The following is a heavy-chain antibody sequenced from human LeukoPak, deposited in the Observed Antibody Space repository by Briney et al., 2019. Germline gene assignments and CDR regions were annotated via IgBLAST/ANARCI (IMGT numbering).Heavy chain of an antibody. CDR3: AIGYCSSTSCYDAWYDP. Sequence: ASVKVSCKASGYTFTSYGISWVRQAPGQGLEWMGRISAYNGNTHYAQKLQGRVTMTTDTSTSTAYMELRSLRSDDTAVYYCAIGYCSSTSCYDAWYDPWGQGTLVTVSS. CDR2: ISAYNGNT. V-gene: IGHV1-18*01. D-gene: IGHD2-2*01. CDR1: GYTFTSYG. J-gene: IGHJ5*02.